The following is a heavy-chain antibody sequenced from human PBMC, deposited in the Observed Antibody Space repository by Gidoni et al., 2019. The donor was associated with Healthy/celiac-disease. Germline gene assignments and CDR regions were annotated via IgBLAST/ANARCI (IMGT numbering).Heavy chain of an antibody. J-gene: IGHJ6*03. CDR2: ISYDGSNK. Sequence: QVQLVESGGGVVQPGRSLRLSCAASGFTFSSSAMHWVRQAPGKGLEWVAVISYDGSNKYYADSVKVRFTISRDNSKNTLYLQMNSLRAEDTAVYYCARSEDYYYYYMDVWGKGTTVTVSS. CDR3: ARSEDYYYYYMDV. V-gene: IGHV3-30-3*01. CDR1: GFTFSSSA.